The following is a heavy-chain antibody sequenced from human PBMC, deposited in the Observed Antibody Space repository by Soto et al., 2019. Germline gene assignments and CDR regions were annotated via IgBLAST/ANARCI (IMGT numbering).Heavy chain of an antibody. CDR3: AREEGSSSSGRPVEYYGMDV. J-gene: IGHJ6*02. V-gene: IGHV1-69*13. CDR1: GGTFSSYA. Sequence: ASVKVSCKASGGTFSSYAISWVRQAPGQGLEWMGGIIPIFGTANYAQKFQGRVTITADESTSTAYMELSSLRSEDTAVYYCAREEGSSSSGRPVEYYGMDVWGQGTTVTVSS. CDR2: IIPIFGTA. D-gene: IGHD6-6*01.